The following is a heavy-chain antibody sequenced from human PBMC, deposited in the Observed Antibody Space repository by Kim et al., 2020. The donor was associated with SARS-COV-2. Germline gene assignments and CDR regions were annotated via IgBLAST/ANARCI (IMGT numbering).Heavy chain of an antibody. D-gene: IGHD3-10*01. CDR1: GFTFANAW. CDR2: IKSKADGATT. Sequence: GGSLRLSCAASGFTFANAWMTWVRQAPGKGLEWVGRIKSKADGATTDYAAPVKGRFTISRDDSKTTVYLQMNSLKTEDTAVYYCTMPARGYWGQGTLVTV. J-gene: IGHJ4*02. V-gene: IGHV3-15*01. CDR3: TMPARGY.